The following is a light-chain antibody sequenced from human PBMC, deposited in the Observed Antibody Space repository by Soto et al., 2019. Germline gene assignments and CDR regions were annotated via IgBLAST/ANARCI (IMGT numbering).Light chain of an antibody. CDR2: QDS. CDR1: NLGDKY. J-gene: IGLJ2*01. Sequence: SYELTQPPSVSVSPGQTASITCSGDNLGDKYACWYQQKPGQSPVLVIYQDSKRPSGIPERFSGSNSGNTATLTISGTQAMDEADYYCQAWDISSVVFGGGTKLTVL. CDR3: QAWDISSVV. V-gene: IGLV3-1*01.